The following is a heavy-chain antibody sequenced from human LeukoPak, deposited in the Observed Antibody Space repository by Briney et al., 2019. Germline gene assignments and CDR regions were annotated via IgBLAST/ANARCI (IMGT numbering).Heavy chain of an antibody. D-gene: IGHD3-10*01. V-gene: IGHV3-7*01. CDR3: AGDTYYNY. CDR2: IKQNGSVQ. J-gene: IGHJ4*02. Sequence: GGSLRLSCAASGFTFENHWMTWVRQAPGKGPEWVAYIKQNGSVQHYSDSVKGRFTISRDNAKNSLYLQMNSLRAEDTAVYYCAGDTYYNYWGQGTLVTVSS. CDR1: GFTFENHW.